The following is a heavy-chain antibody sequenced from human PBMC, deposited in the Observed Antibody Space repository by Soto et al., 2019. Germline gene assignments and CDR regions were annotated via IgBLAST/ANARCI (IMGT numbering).Heavy chain of an antibody. V-gene: IGHV3-23*01. J-gene: IGHJ6*02. D-gene: IGHD3-16*01. CDR1: GFTFSSYA. Sequence: DVQLLESGGGLVQPGGSLRLSCAASGFTFSSYAMSWVRQAPGKGLEWVSAISGSGGSTYYADSVKGRFTISRDNSKNTLYLQMNSLRAEDTAVYYCTLGEGDYVLGGMDVWGQGTTVTVSS. CDR3: TLGEGDYVLGGMDV. CDR2: ISGSGGST.